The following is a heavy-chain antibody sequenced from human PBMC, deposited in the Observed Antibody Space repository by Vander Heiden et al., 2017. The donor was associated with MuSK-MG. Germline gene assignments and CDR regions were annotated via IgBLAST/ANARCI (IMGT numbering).Heavy chain of an antibody. Sequence: VQLVQSGAEVKKPGASVKVSCKASGYTFTSYDINWVRQDTGQGLAWMGCINPNSGNTGYAQKFKGRVTITRNTSISTAYMELRILRSEDTAVYSCARAYDFWSGDDSVSVNYGMAFWGQGTPVTVSS. D-gene: IGHD3-3*01. CDR3: ARAYDFWSGDDSVSVNYGMAF. CDR1: GYTFTSYD. J-gene: IGHJ6*02. V-gene: IGHV1-8*01. CDR2: INPNSGNT.